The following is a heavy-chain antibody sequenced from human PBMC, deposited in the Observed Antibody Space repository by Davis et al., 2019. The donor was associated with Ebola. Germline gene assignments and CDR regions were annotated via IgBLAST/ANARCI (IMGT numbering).Heavy chain of an antibody. CDR1: GGTFSSYA. J-gene: IGHJ4*02. D-gene: IGHD3-3*01. V-gene: IGHV1-69*05. Sequence: SVKVSCKASGGTFSSYAISWVRQAPGQGLEWMGGIIPIFGAANYAQKFQGRVTMTRDTSISTAYMELSRLRSDDTAVYYCARGRITIFGVVIPHFDYWGQGTLVTVSS. CDR3: ARGRITIFGVVIPHFDY. CDR2: IIPIFGAA.